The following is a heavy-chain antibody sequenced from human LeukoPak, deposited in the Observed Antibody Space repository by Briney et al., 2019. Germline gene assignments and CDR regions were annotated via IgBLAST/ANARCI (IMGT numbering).Heavy chain of an antibody. CDR3: ARDSDYYGSGSPFY. Sequence: PGGSMRLSCAASGFTFNDYAMHWVRQAPGKGLEWVAVISYDGSNKYYADSVKGRFTISRDNSKNTLYLQMNSLRAEDTAVYYCARDSDYYGSGSPFYWGQGTLVTVSS. CDR2: ISYDGSNK. CDR1: GFTFNDYA. V-gene: IGHV3-30-3*01. J-gene: IGHJ4*02. D-gene: IGHD3-10*01.